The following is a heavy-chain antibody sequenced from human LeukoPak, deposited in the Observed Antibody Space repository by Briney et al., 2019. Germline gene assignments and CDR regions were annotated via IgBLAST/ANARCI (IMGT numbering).Heavy chain of an antibody. CDR2: INSDGSST. V-gene: IGHV3-74*01. J-gene: IGHJ4*02. CDR1: GFTFSTYW. D-gene: IGHD3-22*01. CDR3: ARVSRGPHPYYYDSSGYMDY. Sequence: PGGSLRLSCVAAGFTFSTYWMHWVRQAPGKGLVWVSRINSDGSSTSYADSVKGRFTISRDNSKNTLYLQMNSLRAEDTAVYYCARVSRGPHPYYYDSSGYMDYWGQGTLVTVSS.